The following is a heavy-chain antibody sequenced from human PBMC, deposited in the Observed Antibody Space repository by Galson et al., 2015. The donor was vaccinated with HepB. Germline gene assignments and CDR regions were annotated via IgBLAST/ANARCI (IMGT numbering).Heavy chain of an antibody. CDR1: GFTFSSYS. Sequence: SLRLSCAASGFTFSSYSMNWVRQAPGKGLEWVSSISSGSSYIYYADSVKGRFTISRDNAKNSLYLQMNSLRAEDTAVYYCARDRSFDYWGQGTLVTVSS. CDR2: ISSGSSYI. CDR3: ARDRSFDY. V-gene: IGHV3-21*01. J-gene: IGHJ4*02.